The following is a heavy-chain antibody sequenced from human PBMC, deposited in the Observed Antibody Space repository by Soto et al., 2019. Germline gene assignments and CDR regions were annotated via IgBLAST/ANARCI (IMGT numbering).Heavy chain of an antibody. Sequence: ASVKVSCKASGYTFTSYGISWVRQAPGQGLEWMGWISAYNGNTNYAQKLQGRVTMTTDTSTSTAYMELRSLRSDDTAVYYCARDVGEYSSSSPSFDIWGQETMVTVSS. J-gene: IGHJ3*02. CDR2: ISAYNGNT. CDR1: GYTFTSYG. V-gene: IGHV1-18*01. D-gene: IGHD6-6*01. CDR3: ARDVGEYSSSSPSFDI.